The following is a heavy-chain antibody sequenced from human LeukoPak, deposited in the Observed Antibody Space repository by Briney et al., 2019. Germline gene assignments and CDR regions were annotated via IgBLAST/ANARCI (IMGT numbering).Heavy chain of an antibody. CDR3: ARDKAVTTELTQYFQH. D-gene: IGHD4-11*01. CDR1: GGTFSSYA. Sequence: SVKVSCKASGGTFSSYAISWVRQALGQGLEWMGGIIPIFGTANYAQKFQGRVTITADESTSTAYMELRSLTSDDTAVYYCARDKAVTTELTQYFQHWGQGTLVTVSS. V-gene: IGHV1-69*13. CDR2: IIPIFGTA. J-gene: IGHJ1*01.